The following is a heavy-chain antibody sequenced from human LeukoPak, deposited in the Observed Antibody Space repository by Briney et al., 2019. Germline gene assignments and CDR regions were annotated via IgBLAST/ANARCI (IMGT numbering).Heavy chain of an antibody. CDR1: GFTFSDYY. Sequence: GGSLRLSCAASGFTFSDYYMSWIRQAPGKGLEWVSYISSSGSTIYYADSVKGRFTISRDNSKNTLYLQMNSLRAEDTAVYYCAKDSDCSSTSCYYYWGQGALVTVSS. CDR2: ISSSGSTI. CDR3: AKDSDCSSTSCYYY. J-gene: IGHJ4*02. D-gene: IGHD2-2*01. V-gene: IGHV3-11*01.